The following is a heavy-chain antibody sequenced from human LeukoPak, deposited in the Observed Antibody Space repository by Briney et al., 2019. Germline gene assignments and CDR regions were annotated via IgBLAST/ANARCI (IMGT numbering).Heavy chain of an antibody. J-gene: IGHJ4*02. CDR1: GFTISDYY. CDR2: ISSSGSTI. CDR3: ARADFWSGYYLT. Sequence: GGSLRLSCAASGFTISDYYMSWIRQPPGKGLEWVSYISSSGSTIYSADSVKGRFTISRDNAKNSLYLQMNSLRAEDTAVYYCARADFWSGYYLTWGQGTLVTVSS. D-gene: IGHD3-3*01. V-gene: IGHV3-11*01.